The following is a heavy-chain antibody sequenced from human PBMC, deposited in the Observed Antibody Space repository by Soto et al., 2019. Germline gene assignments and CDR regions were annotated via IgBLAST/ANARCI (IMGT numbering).Heavy chain of an antibody. D-gene: IGHD3-3*01. Sequence: GASVKVSCKASCYIFANYGISLLRHSPGQWLEWMAWISAYNGNTNYAQRVQGRLTLTTDTSTSTAYMELRSLRSDDSAMYYCARDVPALGVATLEFWGQGTLVTVSS. CDR1: CYIFANYG. J-gene: IGHJ4*02. CDR3: ARDVPALGVATLEF. CDR2: ISAYNGNT. V-gene: IGHV1-18*04.